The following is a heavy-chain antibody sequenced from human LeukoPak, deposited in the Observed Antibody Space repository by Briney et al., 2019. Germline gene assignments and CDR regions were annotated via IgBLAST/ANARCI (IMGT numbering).Heavy chain of an antibody. J-gene: IGHJ4*02. Sequence: PGGSLRLSCAASGFTFSSYWMSWVRQAPGKGLEWVVNIKEDGSEKYYVDCVKGRLTISRDTAKSSLYLQMNSLRAEDTAVYYCARLRAGDYFDYWGQGTLVTVSS. V-gene: IGHV3-7*04. CDR2: IKEDGSEK. D-gene: IGHD6-19*01. CDR3: ARLRAGDYFDY. CDR1: GFTFSSYW.